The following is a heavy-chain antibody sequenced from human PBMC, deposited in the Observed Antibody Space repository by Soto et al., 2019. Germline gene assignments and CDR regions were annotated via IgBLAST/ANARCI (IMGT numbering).Heavy chain of an antibody. CDR3: ARGDREDILVVVGARPGEYGTDI. D-gene: IGHD2-15*01. CDR1: GFTLRNLA. V-gene: IGHV3-30-3*01. CDR2: IPKDGSNP. Sequence: QVQLVESGGGVVQPGGSLRLSFAASGFTLRNLARNWVRQAPGKGLECLAVIPKDGSNPFYRDSGKGRFTVPRDNSKNTLYLYMNSLRSEDTGVYYCARGDREDILVVVGARPGEYGTDIWGQGTTVIVSS. J-gene: IGHJ6*02.